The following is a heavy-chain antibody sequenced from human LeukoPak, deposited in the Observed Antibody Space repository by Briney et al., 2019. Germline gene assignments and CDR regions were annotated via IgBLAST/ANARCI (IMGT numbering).Heavy chain of an antibody. CDR1: GGTFSSYA. D-gene: IGHD2-21*02. V-gene: IGHV1-69*04. J-gene: IGHJ3*02. Sequence: GASVKVSCKASGGTFSSYAISWVRQAPGQGLEWMGRIIPILGIANYAQKFQGRVTITADKSTSTAYMELSSLRSEDTAVYYCARDHPIVVVTATILNDAFDIWGQGTMVTVSS. CDR2: IIPILGIA. CDR3: ARDHPIVVVTATILNDAFDI.